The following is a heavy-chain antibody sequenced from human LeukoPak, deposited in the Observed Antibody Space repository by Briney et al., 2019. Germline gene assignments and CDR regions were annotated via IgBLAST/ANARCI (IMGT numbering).Heavy chain of an antibody. D-gene: IGHD3-10*01. Sequence: GGSLGLSCAASGFTFSSYAMHWVRQAPGKGLEWVAVISYDGSNKYYADSVKGRFTISRDNSKNTLYLQMNSLRAEDTAVYYCARALYGSGSYYNYYYYGMGVWGKGTTVTVSS. CDR2: ISYDGSNK. CDR3: ARALYGSGSYYNYYYYGMGV. CDR1: GFTFSSYA. J-gene: IGHJ6*04. V-gene: IGHV3-30*04.